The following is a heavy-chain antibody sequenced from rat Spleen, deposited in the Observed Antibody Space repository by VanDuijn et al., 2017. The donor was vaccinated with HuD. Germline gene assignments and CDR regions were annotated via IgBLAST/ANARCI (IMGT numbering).Heavy chain of an antibody. D-gene: IGHD1-10*01. J-gene: IGHJ4*01. Sequence: EVQLQESGPGLVKPSQSLSLTCSVTGYSITSNYWGWIRKFPGNKMEWMGYISYSGSTSYNPSLKSRISITRDTSKNQFFLQLNSVTTEDTATYYCARLNNNYVMDAWGQGASVTVSS. CDR1: GYSITSNY. V-gene: IGHV3-1*01. CDR2: ISYSGST. CDR3: ARLNNNYVMDA.